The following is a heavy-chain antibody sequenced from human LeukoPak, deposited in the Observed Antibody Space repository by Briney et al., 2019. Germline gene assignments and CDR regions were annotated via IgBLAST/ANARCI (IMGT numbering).Heavy chain of an antibody. V-gene: IGHV3-30*02. CDR1: GFTFSSYG. CDR3: AKVEHYYDSSGYATPDY. CDR2: IRYDGSNK. Sequence: GGSLSLSFAASGFTFSSYGMHWVRQAPGKGLEWVAFIRYDGSNKYYADSVKGRFTISRDNSKNTLYLQMNSLRAEDTAVYYCAKVEHYYDSSGYATPDYWGQGTLVTVSS. D-gene: IGHD3-22*01. J-gene: IGHJ4*02.